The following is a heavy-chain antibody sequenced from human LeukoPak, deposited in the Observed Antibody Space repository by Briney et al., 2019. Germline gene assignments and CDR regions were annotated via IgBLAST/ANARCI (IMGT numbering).Heavy chain of an antibody. CDR3: ATNGYANFYYGMDV. J-gene: IGHJ6*02. D-gene: IGHD5-18*01. Sequence: SETLSLTCTVSGGSISGSSYYWGWIRQPPGKGLEWIGYIYYSGSTNYNPSLKSRVTISVDTSKNQFSLKLSSVTAADTAVYYCATNGYANFYYGMDVWGQGTTVTVSS. V-gene: IGHV4-61*05. CDR1: GGSISGSSYY. CDR2: IYYSGST.